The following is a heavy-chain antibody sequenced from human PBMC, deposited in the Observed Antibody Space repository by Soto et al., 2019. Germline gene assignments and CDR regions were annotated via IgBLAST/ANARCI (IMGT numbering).Heavy chain of an antibody. CDR3: ARSGRTMVRGNFDY. CDR2: IYHSGST. Sequence: PSETLALTCAVSGGSISSSNLWSWVRQPPGKGLEWIGEIYHSGSTNYNPSLKSRVTISVDKSKNQFSLKLSSVTAADTAVYYCARSGRTMVRGNFDYWGQGTLVT. D-gene: IGHD3-10*01. CDR1: GGSISSSNL. V-gene: IGHV4-4*02. J-gene: IGHJ4*02.